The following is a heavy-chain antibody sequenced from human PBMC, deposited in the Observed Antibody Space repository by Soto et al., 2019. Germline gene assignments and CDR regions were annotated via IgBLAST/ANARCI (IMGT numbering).Heavy chain of an antibody. J-gene: IGHJ6*02. V-gene: IGHV3-48*03. CDR2: ISSSGSTI. Sequence: EVQLVESGGGFVQPGGSLRLSCAASGFTFSSYEMNWVRQAPGKGLEWVSYISSSGSTIYYADSVKGRFTISRDNGKNSLYLQMNSLRDEDTAVYYCAREGITMTVVLPMDVWGQGTTVSVSS. CDR3: AREGITMTVVLPMDV. D-gene: IGHD3-22*01. CDR1: GFTFSSYE.